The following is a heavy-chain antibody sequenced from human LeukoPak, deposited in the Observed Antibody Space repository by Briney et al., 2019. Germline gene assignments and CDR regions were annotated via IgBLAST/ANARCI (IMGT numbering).Heavy chain of an antibody. V-gene: IGHV3-66*01. CDR3: ARGGLETAVKYFFDY. Sequence: GGSLRLSCAASGFTFSSYAMSWVRQAPGKGLEWVSTIYRGGSTYYADSVKGRFTISRDNSKNTVYLQINTLRVEDTAVYYCARGGLETAVKYFFDYWGQGTLITVSS. CDR1: GFTFSSYA. J-gene: IGHJ4*02. CDR2: IYRGGST. D-gene: IGHD1-1*01.